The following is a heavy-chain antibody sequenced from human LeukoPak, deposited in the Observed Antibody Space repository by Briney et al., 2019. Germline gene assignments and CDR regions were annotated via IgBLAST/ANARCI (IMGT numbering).Heavy chain of an antibody. CDR2: MNPNSGNT. Sequence: ASVKVSCKASGYTFTSYDINWVRQATGQGLEWTGWMNPNSGNTGYAQKFQGRVTMTRNTSISTAYMELSSLRSEDTAVYYCARARDNVFLWFGELLYAFDIWGQGTIATVSS. V-gene: IGHV1-8*01. J-gene: IGHJ3*02. D-gene: IGHD3-10*01. CDR3: ARARDNVFLWFGELLYAFDI. CDR1: GYTFTSYD.